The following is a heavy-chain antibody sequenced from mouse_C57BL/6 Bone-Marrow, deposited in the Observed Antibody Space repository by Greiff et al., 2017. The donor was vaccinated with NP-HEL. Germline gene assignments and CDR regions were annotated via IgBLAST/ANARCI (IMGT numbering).Heavy chain of an antibody. CDR2: IDPSDSYT. CDR3: ARARYYAMDY. CDR1: GYTFNSYW. V-gene: IGHV1-69*01. J-gene: IGHJ4*01. Sequence: QVQLQQPGAELVMPGASVKLSCKASGYTFNSYWMHWVKQRPGQGLEWIGEIDPSDSYTNYNQKFKGKSTLTVDKSSSTAYMQLSSLTSEDSAVYYCARARYYAMDYWGQGTSVTVSS.